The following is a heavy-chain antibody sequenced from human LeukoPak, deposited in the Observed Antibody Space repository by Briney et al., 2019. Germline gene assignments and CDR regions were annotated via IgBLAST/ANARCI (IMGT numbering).Heavy chain of an antibody. V-gene: IGHV3-64D*06. CDR3: VKDDSYYCNSGNSNY. Sequence: GGSLRLSCSASGFTFSSYIMHWVRQAPGKGLEYVSAISSNGGSTYYADSVKGRFTISRDNSKNTLYLQMSSLGPEDTAMYHCVKDDSYYCNSGNSNYWGQGTLVTVSS. J-gene: IGHJ4*02. CDR2: ISSNGGST. CDR1: GFTFSSYI. D-gene: IGHD3-10*01.